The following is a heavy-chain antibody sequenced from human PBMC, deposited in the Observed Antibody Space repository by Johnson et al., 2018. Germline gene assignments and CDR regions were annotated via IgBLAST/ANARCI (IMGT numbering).Heavy chain of an antibody. Sequence: QVQLVQSGAEVKKPGASVKVSCKASGYTFTSYHVHWVRQAPGQGLEWMGLINPSGGSTTYSQKLQGRVTVTRDTSTRTGYMEVNSLRSEDTAVYYCARASHSNNWYHYGLDVWGQGTTVTVSS. CDR3: ARASHSNNWYHYGLDV. D-gene: IGHD6-13*01. J-gene: IGHJ6*02. V-gene: IGHV1-46*04. CDR2: INPSGGST. CDR1: GYTFTSYH.